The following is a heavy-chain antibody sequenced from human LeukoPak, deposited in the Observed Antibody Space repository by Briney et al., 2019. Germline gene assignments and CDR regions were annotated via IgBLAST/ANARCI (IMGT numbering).Heavy chain of an antibody. Sequence: ASVKVSCKASPYTFNKYYIHWVRQAPGQGPEWMEVINPSGRSTSYAQQFRGRVTMTRDTSTSTVYMDLSGLRSEDTAVYYCARDSVELERRNWFDPWGQGTLVTVSS. CDR3: ARDSVELERRNWFDP. V-gene: IGHV1-46*02. D-gene: IGHD1-1*01. J-gene: IGHJ5*02. CDR2: INPSGRST. CDR1: PYTFNKYY.